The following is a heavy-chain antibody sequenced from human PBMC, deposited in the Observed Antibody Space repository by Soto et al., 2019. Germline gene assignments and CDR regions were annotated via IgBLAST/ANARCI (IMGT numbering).Heavy chain of an antibody. D-gene: IGHD3-10*01. V-gene: IGHV4-31*03. CDR3: ARGCISMPIGMSGHAFDF. J-gene: IGHJ3*01. CDR1: GGSISSGVYY. CDR2: IYYSGRT. Sequence: QVQLQESGPGLVKPSQTLSLTCTVSGGSISSGVYYWSWIRQHPGKGLEWIGYIYYSGRTYYNPSLKSGVSISVATSKIYFSVNLSSVTAADTVVYYGARGCISMPIGMSGHAFDFWGEGTMVTVSS.